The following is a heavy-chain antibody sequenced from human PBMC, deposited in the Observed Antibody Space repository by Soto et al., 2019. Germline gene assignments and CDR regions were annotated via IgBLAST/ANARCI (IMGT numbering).Heavy chain of an antibody. CDR2: ISGSGTTI. Sequence: QVQLVESGGGLVKPGGSLRLSCATSGFTFSDYYMSWFRQTPGKGLEWVSYISGSGTTIHYTDSVKGRFAISRDNAKNSLYLKSNSRRADDTAVYYCARDGWNAGSCYQGIDYWGQGTLVTVSS. CDR1: GFTFSDYY. J-gene: IGHJ4*02. V-gene: IGHV3-11*04. D-gene: IGHD2-15*01. CDR3: ARDGWNAGSCYQGIDY.